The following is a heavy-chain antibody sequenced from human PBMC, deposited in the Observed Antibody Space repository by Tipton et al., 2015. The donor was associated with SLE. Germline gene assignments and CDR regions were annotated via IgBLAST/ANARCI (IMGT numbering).Heavy chain of an antibody. CDR1: GGSISSSSYY. V-gene: IGHV4-39*07. Sequence: LRLSCTVSGGSISSSSYYWGWIRQPPGKGLDWIGTIYYSGTTYYNPSLKSRVTTSVDTSKIQFSLKLSSVTAADTAVYYCAIGGDSGYDLWGQGTTVIVSS. J-gene: IGHJ6*02. CDR2: IYYSGTT. D-gene: IGHD5-12*01. CDR3: AIGGDSGYDL.